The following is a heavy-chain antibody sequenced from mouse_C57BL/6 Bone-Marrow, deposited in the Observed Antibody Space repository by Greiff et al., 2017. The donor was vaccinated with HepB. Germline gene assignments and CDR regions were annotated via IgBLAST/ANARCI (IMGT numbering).Heavy chain of an antibody. D-gene: IGHD2-5*01. V-gene: IGHV5-6*02. CDR1: GFTFSSYG. CDR3: ARPYSNPYYFDY. CDR2: ISSGGSYT. J-gene: IGHJ2*01. Sequence: DVMLVESGGDLVKPGGSLKLSCAASGFTFSSYGMSWVRQTPDKRLEWVATISSGGSYTYYPDSVKGRFTISRDNAKNTLYLQMSSLKSEDTAMYYCARPYSNPYYFDYWGQGTTLTVSS.